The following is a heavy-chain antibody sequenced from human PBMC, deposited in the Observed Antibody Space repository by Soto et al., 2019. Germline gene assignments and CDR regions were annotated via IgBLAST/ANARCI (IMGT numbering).Heavy chain of an antibody. CDR3: ARDPRRVYCSGGSCYGYDAFDI. CDR2: IYYSGST. V-gene: IGHV4-31*03. Sequence: SETLSLTCTVSGGSISSGVYYWSWIRQHPGKGLEWIGYIYYSGSTYYNPSLKSRVTISVDTSKNQFSLKLSSVTAADTAVYYCARDPRRVYCSGGSCYGYDAFDIWGQGTMVTVSS. CDR1: GGSISSGVYY. J-gene: IGHJ3*02. D-gene: IGHD2-15*01.